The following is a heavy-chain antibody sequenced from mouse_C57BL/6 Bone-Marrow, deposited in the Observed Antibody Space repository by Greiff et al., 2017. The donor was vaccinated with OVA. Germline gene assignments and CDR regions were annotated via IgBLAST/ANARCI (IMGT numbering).Heavy chain of an antibody. J-gene: IGHJ3*01. CDR3: ARDSNLAWFAY. D-gene: IGHD2-5*01. CDR2: IDPSDSYT. Sequence: QVQLQQPGAELVMPGASVKLSCKASGYTFTSYWMHWVKQRPGQGLEWIGEIDPSDSYTNYNQKFKGKSTLTVDKSSSTAYMQLSSLTSEDSAVYYCARDSNLAWFAYWGQGTLVTVSA. V-gene: IGHV1-69*01. CDR1: GYTFTSYW.